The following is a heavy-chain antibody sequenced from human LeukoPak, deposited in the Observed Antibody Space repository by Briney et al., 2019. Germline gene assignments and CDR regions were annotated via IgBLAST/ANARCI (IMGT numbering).Heavy chain of an antibody. CDR1: GYTFINYG. D-gene: IGHD4-23*01. Sequence: ASVKVSCKASGYTFINYGIGWVRQAPGQGLEWMGWMNPNSGNTGYAQKFQGRVTMTRNTSISTAYMELSSLRSEDTAVYYCAILGYGGNVYWGQGTLVTVSS. V-gene: IGHV1-8*01. CDR3: AILGYGGNVY. CDR2: MNPNSGNT. J-gene: IGHJ4*02.